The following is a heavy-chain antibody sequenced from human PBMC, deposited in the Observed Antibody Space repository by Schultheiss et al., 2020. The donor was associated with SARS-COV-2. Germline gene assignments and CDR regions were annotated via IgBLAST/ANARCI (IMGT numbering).Heavy chain of an antibody. CDR2: ISYDGSNK. V-gene: IGHV3-30*03. J-gene: IGHJ4*02. Sequence: GESLKISCAASGFTFSSYGMHWVRQAPGKGLEWVAVISYDGSNKYYADSVKGRFTISRDNSKNTLYLQMNSLRAEDTAVYYCARAGLYTYGHHYFDFWGQGTLVTVSS. CDR3: ARAGLYTYGHHYFDF. CDR1: GFTFSSYG. D-gene: IGHD3-16*01.